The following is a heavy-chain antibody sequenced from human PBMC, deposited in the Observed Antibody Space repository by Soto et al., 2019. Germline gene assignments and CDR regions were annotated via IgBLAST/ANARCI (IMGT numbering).Heavy chain of an antibody. CDR1: GFSFSKFG. CDR2: IRFDGSED. V-gene: IGHV3-33*01. CDR3: ARDLSIFGDFDY. D-gene: IGHD3-3*01. J-gene: IGHJ4*02. Sequence: QVQLVESGGGVVQPGRSLRLSCVGSGFSFSKFGMHWVRQSPGQGLEWVAFIRFDGSEDYFADSVKGRFTISRDNPKSTLYLQMNSLRAEYSAVYYCARDLSIFGDFDYWGQGTLVTVSS.